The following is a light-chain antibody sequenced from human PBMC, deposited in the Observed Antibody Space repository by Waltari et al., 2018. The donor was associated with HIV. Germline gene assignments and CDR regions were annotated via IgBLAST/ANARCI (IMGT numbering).Light chain of an antibody. Sequence: DIVMTQSPESLAVSLGERATINCKSSQTIFYKSNNKNYLAWYQRKPGQSPKLLVSWASNREFGVPDRFSGSGSGTDFTLTISSLRAEDVAVYYCQQFYRTPYTFGQGTRLEFK. CDR3: QQFYRTPYT. J-gene: IGKJ2*01. CDR1: QTIFYKSNNKNY. V-gene: IGKV4-1*01. CDR2: WAS.